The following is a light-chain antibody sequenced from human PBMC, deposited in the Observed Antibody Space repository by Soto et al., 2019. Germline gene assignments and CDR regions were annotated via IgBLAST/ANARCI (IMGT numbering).Light chain of an antibody. CDR3: QQYNNWPPKLT. V-gene: IGKV3-15*01. Sequence: EIVMTQSPATLSVSPGERATLSCRASQSVSSNLAWYQQKPGQAPRLLIYGASTRATGIPARFSGSGSGTEFTLTISSLQSEDFAVYYCQQYNNWPPKLTFAEGPRWRSN. J-gene: IGKJ4*01. CDR1: QSVSSN. CDR2: GAS.